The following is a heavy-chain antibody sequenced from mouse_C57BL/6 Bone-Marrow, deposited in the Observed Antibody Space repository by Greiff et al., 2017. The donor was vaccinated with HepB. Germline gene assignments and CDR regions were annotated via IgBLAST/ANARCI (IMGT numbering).Heavy chain of an antibody. V-gene: IGHV1-64*01. CDR2: IHPNSGST. D-gene: IGHD1-1*01. CDR1: GYTFTSYW. Sequence: QVLLQQPGAELVKPGASVKLSCKASGYTFTSYWMHWVKQRPGQGLEWIGMIHPNSGSTNYNEKFKSKATLTVDKSSSTAYMQLSSLTSEDSAVYYCARGYYGSSWYFDVWGTGTTVTVSS. CDR3: ARGYYGSSWYFDV. J-gene: IGHJ1*03.